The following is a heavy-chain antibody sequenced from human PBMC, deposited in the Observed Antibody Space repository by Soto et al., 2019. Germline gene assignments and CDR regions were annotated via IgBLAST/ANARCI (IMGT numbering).Heavy chain of an antibody. Sequence: QLQLQESGPGLVKPSETLSLTCTVSGGSISSSSYYWGWIRQPPGKGLEWIGSIYYSGSTYYNPSLKSRVTISVDTSKNQFSLKLSSVTAADTAVYYCARRSLESRFDPWGQGTLVTVSS. CDR2: IYYSGST. J-gene: IGHJ5*02. CDR3: ARRSLESRFDP. CDR1: GGSISSSSYY. V-gene: IGHV4-39*01.